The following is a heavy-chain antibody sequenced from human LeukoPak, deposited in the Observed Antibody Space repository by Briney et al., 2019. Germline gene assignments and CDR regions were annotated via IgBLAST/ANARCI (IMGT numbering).Heavy chain of an antibody. CDR1: GGSISSYY. V-gene: IGHV4-59*08. CDR2: IYYSGST. D-gene: IGHD3-3*01. J-gene: IGHJ4*02. Sequence: SETLSLTCTVSGGSISSYYWSWIRQPPGKGLEWIGHIYYSGSTNYNPSLKSRVTISVDTSKNQFSLKLSSVTAADTAVYYCARRTLITTLDYWGQGTLVTVSS. CDR3: ARRTLITTLDY.